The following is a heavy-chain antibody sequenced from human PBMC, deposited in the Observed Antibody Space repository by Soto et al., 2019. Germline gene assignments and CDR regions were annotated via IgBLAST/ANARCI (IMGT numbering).Heavy chain of an antibody. D-gene: IGHD6-25*01. Sequence: ASVKVSCKASGYTFPSYDINWVRQATGQGLEWMGWMNPNSGNTGYAQKFQGRVTMTRNTSISTAYMELSSLRSEDTAVYYCARGPQRNYYYYMDVWGKGTTVTVSS. CDR1: GYTFPSYD. J-gene: IGHJ6*03. V-gene: IGHV1-8*01. CDR2: MNPNSGNT. CDR3: ARGPQRNYYYYMDV.